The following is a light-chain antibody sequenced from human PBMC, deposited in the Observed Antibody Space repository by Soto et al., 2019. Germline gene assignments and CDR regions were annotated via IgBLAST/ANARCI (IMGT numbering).Light chain of an antibody. CDR1: QRVRSSY. Sequence: EIVLTQSPGTLSLSPEERATLSCRASQRVRSSYLAWYQQKPGQAPRLLIYGASSRATSIPDRFSCSGSGTDLTLTISRLEPEDCAVYYCQQYGNSLPITFVQGTRLEIK. J-gene: IGKJ5*01. CDR3: QQYGNSLPIT. CDR2: GAS. V-gene: IGKV3-20*01.